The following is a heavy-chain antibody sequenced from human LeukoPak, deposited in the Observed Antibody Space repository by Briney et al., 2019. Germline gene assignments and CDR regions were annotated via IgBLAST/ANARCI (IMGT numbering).Heavy chain of an antibody. CDR3: ARVPRLGYYDFWSGYYRGPFDY. Sequence: PGGSLRLSCAASGFTFSRYSMNWVRQAPGKGLEWVSSISGSSSYIYYADSVKGRFTVSRDNAKNSLYLQMNSLRAEDTAVYYCARVPRLGYYDFWSGYYRGPFDYWGQGTLVTVSS. CDR1: GFTFSRYS. CDR2: ISGSSSYI. J-gene: IGHJ4*02. V-gene: IGHV3-21*01. D-gene: IGHD3-3*01.